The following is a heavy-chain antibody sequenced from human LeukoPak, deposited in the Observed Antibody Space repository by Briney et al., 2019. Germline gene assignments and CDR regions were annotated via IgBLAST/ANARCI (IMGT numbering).Heavy chain of an antibody. V-gene: IGHV3-21*01. CDR3: ARDFLDPLQSGY. CDR2: ISSSSSYI. D-gene: IGHD4-4*01. CDR1: GFTFSSYS. Sequence: PGGSLRLSCAASGFTFSSYSMNWVRQAPGKGLEWVSSISSSSSYIYYADSVKGRFTISRDNAKNSLYLQMNSLRAEDTAVYYCARDFLDPLQSGYWGQGTLVTVSS. J-gene: IGHJ4*02.